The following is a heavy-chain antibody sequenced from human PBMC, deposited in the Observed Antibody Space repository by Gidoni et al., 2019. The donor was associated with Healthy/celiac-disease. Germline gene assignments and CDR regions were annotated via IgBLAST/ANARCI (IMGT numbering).Heavy chain of an antibody. CDR3: AKDGGTYGLGYYYYYGMDV. V-gene: IGHV3-23*01. Sequence: EVQLLESGGGLVQPGGSLSLSCAASGFTFSSYAMSWVRQAPGQGLEWVSAISGSGGSTYYADSVKGRFTISRDNSKNTLYLQMNSLRAEDTAVYYCAKDGGTYGLGYYYYYGMDVWGQGTTVTVSS. J-gene: IGHJ6*02. D-gene: IGHD3-10*01. CDR1: GFTFSSYA. CDR2: ISGSGGST.